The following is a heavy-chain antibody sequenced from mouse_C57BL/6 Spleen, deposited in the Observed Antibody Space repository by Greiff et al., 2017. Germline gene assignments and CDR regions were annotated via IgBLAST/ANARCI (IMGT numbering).Heavy chain of an antibody. CDR3: ARDNDYGYFDV. V-gene: IGHV5-16*01. CDR2: INYDGSST. CDR1: GFTFSDYY. J-gene: IGHJ1*03. Sequence: EVMLVESEGGLVQPGSSMKLSCTASGFTFSDYYMAWVRQVPEKGLEWVANINYDGSSTYYLDSLKSRFIISRDNAKNILYLQMSSLKSEDTATYYCARDNDYGYFDVWGTGTTVTVSS.